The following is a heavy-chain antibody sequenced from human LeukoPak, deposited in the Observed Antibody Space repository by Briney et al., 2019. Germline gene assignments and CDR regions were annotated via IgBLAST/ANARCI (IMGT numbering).Heavy chain of an antibody. J-gene: IGHJ4*02. CDR2: IYYTGST. CDR1: GTSISGGTYY. CDR3: ARRGGSGRAFDY. D-gene: IGHD1-26*01. Sequence: SETLSLTCSVSGTSISGGTYYWGWIRQPPGKGLEWIGSIYYTGSTYDNPSLKSRVTISVDTSKNQFSLKLSSVTAADTAVYYCARRGGSGRAFDYWGQGTLVTVSS. V-gene: IGHV4-39*01.